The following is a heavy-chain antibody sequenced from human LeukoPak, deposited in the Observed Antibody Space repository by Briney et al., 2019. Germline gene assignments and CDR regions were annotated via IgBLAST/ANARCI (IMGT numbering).Heavy chain of an antibody. J-gene: IGHJ4*02. D-gene: IGHD2-2*02. V-gene: IGHV4-4*07. Sequence: SETLSLTCTVSGGSISTYYWTWIRQPAGKGLEWIGRTYTGGSTNYNPSLKSRVTMSIDTSKGQFSLKFTSVTAADTAVYYCARIMVVPAAISHFDYWGQGILVTVSS. CDR1: GGSISTYY. CDR3: ARIMVVPAAISHFDY. CDR2: TYTGGST.